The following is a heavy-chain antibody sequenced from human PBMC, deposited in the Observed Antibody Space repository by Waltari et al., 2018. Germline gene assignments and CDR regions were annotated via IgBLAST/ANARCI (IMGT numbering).Heavy chain of an antibody. CDR1: GFTFSSYS. CDR3: ARGGKQWLSPFDY. J-gene: IGHJ4*02. V-gene: IGHV3-21*01. Sequence: SCAASGFTFSSYSMNWVRQAPGKGLEWVSSISSSSSYIYYADSVKGRFTISRDNAKNSLYLQMNSLRAEDTAVYYCARGGKQWLSPFDYWGQGTLVTVSS. CDR2: ISSSSSYI. D-gene: IGHD6-19*01.